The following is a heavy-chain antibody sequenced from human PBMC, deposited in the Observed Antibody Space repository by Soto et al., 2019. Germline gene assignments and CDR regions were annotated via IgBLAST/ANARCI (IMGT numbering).Heavy chain of an antibody. D-gene: IGHD2-2*01. V-gene: IGHV1-2*04. J-gene: IGHJ6*03. CDR1: GYTFTGYY. CDR3: ARGSFSTNNYYYHYYMDV. CDR2: INPNSGGT. Sequence: GASVKVSCKASGYTFTGYYMHWVRQAPGQGLEWMGWINPNSGGTNYAQKFQGWVTMTRDTSISTAYMELSRLRSDDTAVYYCARGSFSTNNYYYHYYMDVWGKGTTVTVSS.